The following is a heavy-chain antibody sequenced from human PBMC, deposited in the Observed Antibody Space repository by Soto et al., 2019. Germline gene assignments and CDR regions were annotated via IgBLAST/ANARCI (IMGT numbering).Heavy chain of an antibody. J-gene: IGHJ5*02. CDR2: ISGSGGST. CDR3: AKASYYDILTGYSNWFDP. CDR1: GFTFSIYA. Sequence: GGSLRLSCAASGFTFSIYAMSWVRQAPGKGLEWVSAISGSGGSTYYADSEKGRFTISRDNSKNTLYLQMNSLRAEDTAVYYCAKASYYDILTGYSNWFDPWGQGTLVTVSS. V-gene: IGHV3-23*01. D-gene: IGHD3-9*01.